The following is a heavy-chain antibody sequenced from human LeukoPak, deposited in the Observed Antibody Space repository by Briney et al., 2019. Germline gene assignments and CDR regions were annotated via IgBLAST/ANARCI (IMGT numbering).Heavy chain of an antibody. Sequence: GASVKVSCKASGYTFTSYYMHWVRQAPGQGLEWMGIINPGGGSTSYAQKFQGRVTMTRDTSTSTAYMELRSLRSDDTAVYYCASAKGGSYLPGWFDPWGQGTLVTVSS. CDR1: GYTFTSYY. D-gene: IGHD1-26*01. CDR3: ASAKGGSYLPGWFDP. J-gene: IGHJ5*02. V-gene: IGHV1-46*01. CDR2: INPGGGST.